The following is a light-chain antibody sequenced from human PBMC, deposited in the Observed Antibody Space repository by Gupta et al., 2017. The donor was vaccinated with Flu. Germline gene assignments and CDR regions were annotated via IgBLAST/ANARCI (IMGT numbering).Light chain of an antibody. CDR1: QSITTY. CDR2: SSS. J-gene: IGKJ2*01. V-gene: IGKV1-39*01. CDR3: QQSNRTPYT. Sequence: DIQMTQSPSSMSASVGDRVTITCRATQSITTYVNWYQKKPGNAPKLLIASSSTLQSGVPSRFSGSGSGTEFTLTISRLQPEEFGDFYCQQSNRTPYTFGQGTKLDIK.